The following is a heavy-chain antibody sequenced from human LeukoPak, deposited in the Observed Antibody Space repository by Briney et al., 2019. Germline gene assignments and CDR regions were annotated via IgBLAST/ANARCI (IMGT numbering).Heavy chain of an antibody. CDR3: AREGGYSGYDPDY. CDR1: GFTFSSYW. Sequence: GGSLRLSCAASGFTFSSYWMHWVRQAPGKGLVWVSRINRDGSSTSYADSVKGRFTISKDNARNTLYLQMNSLRAEDTAVYYCAREGGYSGYDPDYWGQGTLVTVSS. J-gene: IGHJ4*02. D-gene: IGHD5-12*01. V-gene: IGHV3-74*01. CDR2: INRDGSST.